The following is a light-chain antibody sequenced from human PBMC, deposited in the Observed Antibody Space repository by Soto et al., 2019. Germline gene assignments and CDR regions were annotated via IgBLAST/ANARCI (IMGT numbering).Light chain of an antibody. CDR2: EVS. J-gene: IGLJ1*01. V-gene: IGLV2-14*01. CDR3: SSYTSSRTLV. Sequence: QSALTQPASVSGSPGQSITISCTGTSSDVGGYNYVSWYQQHPGKAPKLMIYEVSNRPSGVSNRFSGSKSGNTASLTISGLQAADEADYYCSSYTSSRTLVFGTGTKVTVL. CDR1: SSDVGGYNY.